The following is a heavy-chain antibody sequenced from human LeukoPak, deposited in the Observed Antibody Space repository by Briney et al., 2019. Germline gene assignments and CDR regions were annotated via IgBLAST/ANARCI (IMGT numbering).Heavy chain of an antibody. Sequence: PSETLSLTCTVSGGPISSSSYYWGWIRQPPGKGLEWIGSIYYSGSTYYNPSLKSRVTISVDTSKNQFSLKLSSVTAADTAVYYCARDGSEIAARPFDYWGQGTLVTVSS. D-gene: IGHD6-6*01. J-gene: IGHJ4*02. CDR3: ARDGSEIAARPFDY. CDR2: IYYSGST. CDR1: GGPISSSSYY. V-gene: IGHV4-39*07.